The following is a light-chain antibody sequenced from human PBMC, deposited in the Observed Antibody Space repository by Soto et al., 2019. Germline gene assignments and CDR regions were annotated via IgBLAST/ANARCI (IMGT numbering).Light chain of an antibody. Sequence: DIQMTQSPSTLSASVGDRVTITCLSSQGINNFLAWYQQRPGKVPKLLILGASTLQSGVSSRFSGSGSGTEFTLTISSLQPEEFASYFCQQLNIFPPLFTFGPGTKVDIK. J-gene: IGKJ3*01. CDR1: QGINNF. CDR2: GAS. V-gene: IGKV1-27*01. CDR3: QQLNIFPPLFT.